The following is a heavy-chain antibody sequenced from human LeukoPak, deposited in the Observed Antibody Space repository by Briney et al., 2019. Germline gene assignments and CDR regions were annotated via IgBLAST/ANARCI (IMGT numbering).Heavy chain of an antibody. Sequence: GRSLRLSCTASGFTFGDYAMSWVRQAPGKGLEWVGFIRSKAYGGTTEYAASVKGRFTISRDDSKRIAYLQMNSLKTEDAAVYYCTRDFGDEYYYDGMDVWGQGTTVTVSS. CDR3: TRDFGDEYYYDGMDV. V-gene: IGHV3-49*04. J-gene: IGHJ6*02. CDR2: IRSKAYGGTT. D-gene: IGHD3-22*01. CDR1: GFTFGDYA.